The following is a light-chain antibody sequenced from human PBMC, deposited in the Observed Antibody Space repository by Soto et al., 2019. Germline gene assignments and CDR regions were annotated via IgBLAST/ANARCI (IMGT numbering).Light chain of an antibody. CDR3: QQRSNWPPSIT. J-gene: IGKJ5*01. CDR2: DAS. V-gene: IGKV3-11*01. Sequence: IVLPQSPATLSLSPGDRATLSCRAIQSVTTFLAWYQQKPGQAPRLLIYDASDRAPGIPARFSGSGSATDFTLTINNLEPEDFAVYYCQQRSNWPPSITFGQGTRLENK. CDR1: QSVTTF.